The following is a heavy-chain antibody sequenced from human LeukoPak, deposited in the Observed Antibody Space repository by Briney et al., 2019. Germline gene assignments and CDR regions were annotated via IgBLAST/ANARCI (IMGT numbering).Heavy chain of an antibody. V-gene: IGHV4-59*01. Sequence: PSETLSLTCTVFGVSIRSYYWTWIRQPPGKGLEWIGYIFYSGNINYSPSLKSRVTISVDTSKNQFSLRLSSVTAADTAVYYCARVDANWGFIDYWGQGTLVTVSS. CDR1: GVSIRSYY. CDR2: IFYSGNI. D-gene: IGHD7-27*01. J-gene: IGHJ4*02. CDR3: ARVDANWGFIDY.